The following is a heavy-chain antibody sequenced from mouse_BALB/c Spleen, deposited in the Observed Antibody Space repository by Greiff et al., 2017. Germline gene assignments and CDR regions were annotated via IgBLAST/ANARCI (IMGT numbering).Heavy chain of an antibody. D-gene: IGHD4-1*01. Sequence: QVQLQQSGAELARPGASVKLSCKASGYTFTSYWMQWVKQRPGQGLEWIGAIYPGDGDTRYTQKFKGKATLTADKSSSTAYMQLSSLASEDSAVYYCARGGTGYFDYWGQGTTLTVSS. V-gene: IGHV1-87*01. J-gene: IGHJ2*01. CDR2: IYPGDGDT. CDR1: GYTFTSYW. CDR3: ARGGTGYFDY.